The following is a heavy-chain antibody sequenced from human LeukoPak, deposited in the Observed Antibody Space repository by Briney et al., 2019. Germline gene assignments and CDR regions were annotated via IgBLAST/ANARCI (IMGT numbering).Heavy chain of an antibody. D-gene: IGHD1-20*01. Sequence: GGSLRLSCVASGFTFSDSPMSWVRQTPGKGLEWVSYISSAGVISYSDAVRGRSSITRDNALNSVYMQINSRRAEDTTLYYCSRDHNWVFDYWGRGTLVTVSS. V-gene: IGHV3-69-1*01. J-gene: IGHJ4*02. CDR3: SRDHNWVFDY. CDR2: ISSAGVI. CDR1: GFTFSDSP.